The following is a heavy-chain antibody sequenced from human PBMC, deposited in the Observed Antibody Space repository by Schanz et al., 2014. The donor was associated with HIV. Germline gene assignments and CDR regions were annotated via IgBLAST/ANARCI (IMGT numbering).Heavy chain of an antibody. V-gene: IGHV3-48*04. CDR1: GFTFNMYA. CDR3: VRGDTVFEY. CDR2: TNAQGTSI. D-gene: IGHD5-18*01. J-gene: IGHJ4*02. Sequence: VQLLESGGGLVQPGGSLRLSCAASGFTFNMYAMNWVRQAPGKGLEWIVYTNAQGTSIYYADSVKGRFTISRDNAKNSLYLQMNSLRFADTAVYYCVRGDTVFEYWGQGTLVTVS.